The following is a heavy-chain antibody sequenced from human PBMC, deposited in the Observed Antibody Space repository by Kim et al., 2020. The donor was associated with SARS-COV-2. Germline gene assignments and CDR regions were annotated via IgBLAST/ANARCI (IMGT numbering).Heavy chain of an antibody. J-gene: IGHJ4*02. CDR2: NPNRGGT. V-gene: IGHV1-2*02. Sequence: NPNRGGTNYAQKFQGRVTMTRDRSMSTADMELSGLRSDDTAMYYCARAIDYWGQGSLVTVSS. CDR3: ARAIDY.